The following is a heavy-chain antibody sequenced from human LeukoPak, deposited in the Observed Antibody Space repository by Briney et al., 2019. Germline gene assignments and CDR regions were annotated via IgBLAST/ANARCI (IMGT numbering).Heavy chain of an antibody. J-gene: IGHJ6*02. D-gene: IGHD4-17*01. V-gene: IGHV4-59*08. CDR1: GGSISSYY. CDR2: MYYSGST. Sequence: SETLSLTCSVSGGSISSYYWSWIRQPPGKGLEWIGYMYYSGSTNYNPSLKSRVTISVDTSKNQFSLKLSSVTAADTAVYYCARLYGDYVTYYYYYGMDVWGQGTTVTVSS. CDR3: ARLYGDYVTYYYYYGMDV.